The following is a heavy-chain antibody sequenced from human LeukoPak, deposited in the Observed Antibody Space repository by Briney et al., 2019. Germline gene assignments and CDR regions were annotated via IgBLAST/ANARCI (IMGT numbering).Heavy chain of an antibody. Sequence: GGSLRLSCAASGFTFSSYAMHWVRQAPGKGLEWVALISYDGSNKYYADSVKGRFTLSRDNSKNTLYLQMNSLRVDDTAVYYCVKGNWGDCWGQGTLATVSS. J-gene: IGHJ4*02. D-gene: IGHD7-27*01. CDR1: GFTFSSYA. V-gene: IGHV3-30*04. CDR3: VKGNWGDC. CDR2: ISYDGSNK.